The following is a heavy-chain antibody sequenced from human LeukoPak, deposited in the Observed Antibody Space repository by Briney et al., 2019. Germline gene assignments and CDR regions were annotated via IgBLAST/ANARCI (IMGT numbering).Heavy chain of an antibody. Sequence: SGPTLVNPTQTLTLTCTFSGFSLSTSGMCVSWIRQPPGKALEWLALIDWDDDKYYSTSLETRLTISKDTSKNQVVLTMTNMDPVDTATYYCARTSPKMHYCSGGSCYSDPFDYWGQGTLVTVSS. CDR1: GFSLSTSGMC. V-gene: IGHV2-70*01. D-gene: IGHD2-15*01. J-gene: IGHJ4*02. CDR3: ARTSPKMHYCSGGSCYSDPFDY. CDR2: IDWDDDK.